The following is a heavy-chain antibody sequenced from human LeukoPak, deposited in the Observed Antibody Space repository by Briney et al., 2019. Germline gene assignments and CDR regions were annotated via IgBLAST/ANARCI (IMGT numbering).Heavy chain of an antibody. D-gene: IGHD3-10*01. CDR3: ARDRYGSGYRYYYYMDV. J-gene: IGHJ6*03. CDR2: IYYSGGT. V-gene: IGHV4-59*12. Sequence: SETLSLTCTISGGYITNNYWSWIRQPPGKGLEWIGYIYYSGGTNYNPSLKSRVTISVDTSKNQFSLKLSSVTAADTAVYYCARDRYGSGYRYYYYMDVWGKGTTVTISS. CDR1: GGYITNNY.